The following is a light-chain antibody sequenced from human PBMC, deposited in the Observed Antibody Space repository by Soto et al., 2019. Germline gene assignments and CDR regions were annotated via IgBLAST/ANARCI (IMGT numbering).Light chain of an antibody. Sequence: QSVLTQPPSVSGAPGQRVTISCTGSSSNIGAGYDVHWYQQLPGTAPKLLISGNSNRPSGVPDRFSGPKSATSASLAITGLQAEDEAHYSSQSYVRSLSGWVFGGGTKVTVL. CDR3: QSYVRSLSGWV. J-gene: IGLJ3*02. V-gene: IGLV1-40*01. CDR1: SSNIGAGYD. CDR2: GNS.